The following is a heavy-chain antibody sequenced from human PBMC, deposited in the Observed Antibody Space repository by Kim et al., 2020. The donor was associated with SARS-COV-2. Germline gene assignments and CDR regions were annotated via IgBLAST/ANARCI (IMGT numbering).Heavy chain of an antibody. D-gene: IGHD2-2*03. V-gene: IGHV4-34*01. Sequence: SETLSLTCAVYGGSFSGYYWSWIRQPPGKGLEWIGEINHSGSTNYNPSLKSRVTISVDTSKNQFSLKLSSVTAADTAVYYCARWDGYCCSTSCYSFDYWGQGTLVTVSS. J-gene: IGHJ4*02. CDR1: GGSFSGYY. CDR2: INHSGST. CDR3: ARWDGYCCSTSCYSFDY.